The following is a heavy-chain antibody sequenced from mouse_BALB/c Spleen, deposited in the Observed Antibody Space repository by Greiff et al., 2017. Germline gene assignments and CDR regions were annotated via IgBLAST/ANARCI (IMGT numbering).Heavy chain of an antibody. V-gene: IGHV2-9*02. CDR2: IWAGGST. D-gene: IGHD1-1*01. CDR3: ARDYYGSSEYFDV. Sequence: VKLMESGPGLVAPSQTLSITCTVSGFSLTSYGVHWVRQPPGKGLEWLGVIWAGGSTNYNSALMSRLSISKDNSKSQVFLKMNSLQTDDTAMYYCARDYYGSSEYFDVWGAGTTVTVSS. J-gene: IGHJ1*01. CDR1: GFSLTSYG.